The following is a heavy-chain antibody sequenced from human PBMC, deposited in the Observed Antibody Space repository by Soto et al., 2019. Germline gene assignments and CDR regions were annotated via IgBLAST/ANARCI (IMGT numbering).Heavy chain of an antibody. J-gene: IGHJ4*02. Sequence: VQLVESGGGLVQPGRSLRLSCAASGFTFNDYAMHWVRQAPGKGLEWVSSISWNSGSIGYADSVRGRFTISRDNVKNSLYLQMNSLRPEDTAFYYCAKDASTFITGINYWGQGTLVTVSS. D-gene: IGHD1-20*01. CDR2: ISWNSGSI. CDR3: AKDASTFITGINY. V-gene: IGHV3-9*01. CDR1: GFTFNDYA.